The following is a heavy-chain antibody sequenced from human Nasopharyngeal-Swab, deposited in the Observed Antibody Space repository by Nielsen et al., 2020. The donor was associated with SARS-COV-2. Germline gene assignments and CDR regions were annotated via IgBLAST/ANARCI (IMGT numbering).Heavy chain of an antibody. CDR2: IYYSGST. D-gene: IGHD1-14*01. J-gene: IGHJ6*03. V-gene: IGHV4-39*01. CDR3: ARQIPEIRYYYYYMDV. Sequence: PGKGLEWIGSIYYSGSTYYNPSLKSRVTISVATSKNQFSLKLSSVTAADTAVYYCARQIPEIRYYYYYMDVWGKGTTVTVSS.